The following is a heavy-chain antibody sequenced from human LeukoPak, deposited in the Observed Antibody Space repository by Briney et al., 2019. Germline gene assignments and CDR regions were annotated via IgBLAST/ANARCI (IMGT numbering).Heavy chain of an antibody. D-gene: IGHD5/OR15-5a*01. CDR2: IIPIFGTA. CDR1: GGTFSSYA. Sequence: ASVKVSCKASGGTFSSYAISWVRQAPGQGLEWMGGIIPIFGTANYAQKFQGRVTITADESTSTAYMELSSLRSEDTAVYYCARVHGYSVGIYYFDFWGQGTLVTVSS. V-gene: IGHV1-69*13. J-gene: IGHJ4*02. CDR3: ARVHGYSVGIYYFDF.